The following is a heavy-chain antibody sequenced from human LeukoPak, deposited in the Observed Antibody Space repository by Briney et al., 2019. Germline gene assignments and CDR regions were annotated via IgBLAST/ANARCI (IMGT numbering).Heavy chain of an antibody. CDR2: VHNVGST. Sequence: SETLSLXCTVSGVSTTNGIYYWAWIRQPPGKGLEWIGSVHNVGSTYYNLSLRSRVTMSIDTSKNQFSLRLNSVTAADTAVYYCARHAEYNSGWHFYLDHWGQGILVTVSS. J-gene: IGHJ4*02. CDR1: GVSTTNGIYY. CDR3: ARHAEYNSGWHFYLDH. D-gene: IGHD6-19*01. V-gene: IGHV4-39*01.